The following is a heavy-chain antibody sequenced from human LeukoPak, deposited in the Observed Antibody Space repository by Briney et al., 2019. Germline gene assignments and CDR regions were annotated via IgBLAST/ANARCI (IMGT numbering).Heavy chain of an antibody. D-gene: IGHD6-19*01. CDR1: GYTFTGYY. CDR3: ARGGSGWFDAFDI. CDR2: INPNSGGT. V-gene: IGHV1-2*02. Sequence: ASVKVSCKASGYTFTGYYMHWVRQAPGQGLEWMGWINPNSGGTNYARKFLGRVTMTRDTSITTAYMELSRLRSDDTAVCYCARGGSGWFDAFDIWGQGTMVTVSS. J-gene: IGHJ3*02.